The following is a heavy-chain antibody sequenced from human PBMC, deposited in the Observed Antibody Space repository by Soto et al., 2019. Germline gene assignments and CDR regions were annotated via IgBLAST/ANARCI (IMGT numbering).Heavy chain of an antibody. CDR1: GGSFSGYY. CDR2: INHSGST. CDR3: ARGWLDYDFWSGYPSYFDY. J-gene: IGHJ4*02. D-gene: IGHD3-3*01. V-gene: IGHV4-34*01. Sequence: SETLSLTCAVYGGSFSGYYWSWIRQPPGKGLEWIGEINHSGSTNYNPSLKSRVTISVETSKNQFSLKLSSVTAADTAVYYCARGWLDYDFWSGYPSYFDYWGQGTLVTVSS.